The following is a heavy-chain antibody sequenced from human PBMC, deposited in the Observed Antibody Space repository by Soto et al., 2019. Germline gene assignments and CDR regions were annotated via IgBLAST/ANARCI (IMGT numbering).Heavy chain of an antibody. D-gene: IGHD3-10*01. CDR3: AKARPYYYGSGHPNWFDP. Sequence: GGSLRLSCAASGFTFSSYAMSWVRQAPGKGLEWVSAISGSGGSTYYADSVKGRFTISRDNSKNTLYLQRNSLRAEDTAVYYWAKARPYYYGSGHPNWFDPWGQGTLVTVSS. J-gene: IGHJ5*02. V-gene: IGHV3-23*01. CDR2: ISGSGGST. CDR1: GFTFSSYA.